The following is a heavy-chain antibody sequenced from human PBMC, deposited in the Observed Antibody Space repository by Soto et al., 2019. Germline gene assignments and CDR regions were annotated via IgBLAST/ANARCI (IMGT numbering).Heavy chain of an antibody. J-gene: IGHJ6*02. D-gene: IGHD6-13*01. CDR1: GFTFSSYA. V-gene: IGHV3-30-3*01. CDR2: ISYDGSNK. Sequence: GGSLRLSCAASGFTFSSYAMHWVRQAPGKGLEWVAVISYDGSNKYYADSVKGRLTISRDNSKNTLYLQMNSLRAEDTAVYYCAAGGSWSSSWYGDYYYGMDVWGQGTTVTVSS. CDR3: AAGGSWSSSWYGDYYYGMDV.